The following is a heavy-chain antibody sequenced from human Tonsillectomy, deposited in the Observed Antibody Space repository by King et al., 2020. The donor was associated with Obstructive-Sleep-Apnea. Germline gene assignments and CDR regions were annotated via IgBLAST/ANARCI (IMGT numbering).Heavy chain of an antibody. D-gene: IGHD6-13*01. CDR2: INHSGST. CDR3: ASGSGAADVNWFDP. Sequence: VQLQQWGAGLLKPSETLSLTCAVYGGSFSDYYWSWIRQPPGKGLELIGEINHSGSTTYNPSLKSRVTISVDIPRNQFSLKLTPVTAADTAGYYGASGSGAADVNWFDPWGQGALVTVSS. CDR1: GGSFSDYY. J-gene: IGHJ5*02. V-gene: IGHV4-34*01.